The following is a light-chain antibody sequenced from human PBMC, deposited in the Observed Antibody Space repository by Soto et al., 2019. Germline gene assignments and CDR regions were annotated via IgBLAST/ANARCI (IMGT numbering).Light chain of an antibody. J-gene: IGKJ4*01. CDR2: GSS. CDR3: QRYDTSPPFT. Sequence: ETVLSQSPGTLSLSPGERATLSCRASPSVSSSYLAWYRQKPGQAPRLLIYGSSRRATGIPGRCSGSRSGADFTLTISRLEPHDFAVDYCQRYDTSPPFTFGGGTRVEIK. V-gene: IGKV3-20*01. CDR1: PSVSSSY.